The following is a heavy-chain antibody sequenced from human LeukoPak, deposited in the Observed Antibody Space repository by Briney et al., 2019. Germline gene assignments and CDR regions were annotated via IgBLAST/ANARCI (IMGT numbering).Heavy chain of an antibody. Sequence: PGRSLRLSCAASGFTFSSYAMHWVRQAPGKGLEWVAVISYDGSNKYYADSVKGRFTISRDNSKNTLYLQMNSLRAEDTAVYYCARAGGGDCSSTSCSPNRLHAFDIWGQGTMVTVSS. CDR3: ARAGGGDCSSTSCSPNRLHAFDI. CDR1: GFTFSSYA. CDR2: ISYDGSNK. D-gene: IGHD2-2*01. J-gene: IGHJ3*02. V-gene: IGHV3-30-3*01.